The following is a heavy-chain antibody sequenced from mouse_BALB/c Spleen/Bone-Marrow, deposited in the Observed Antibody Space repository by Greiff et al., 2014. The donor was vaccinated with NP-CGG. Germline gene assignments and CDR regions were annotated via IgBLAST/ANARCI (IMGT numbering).Heavy chain of an antibody. CDR2: INPYNGAT. J-gene: IGHJ3*01. CDR3: ASFGFAY. CDR1: GYSFTDYY. Sequence: VQLQQSGPELVKPGASVKISCKASGYSFTDYYMHWVKQSHVKSLEWIGRINPYNGATSYNQNFKDKASLTVDKSSRTAYMDLHSLTSEDSAVYYCASFGFAYWGQGTLVTVSA. V-gene: IGHV1S135*01.